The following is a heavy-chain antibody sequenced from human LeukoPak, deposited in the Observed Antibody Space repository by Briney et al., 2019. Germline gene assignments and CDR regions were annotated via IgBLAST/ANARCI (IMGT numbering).Heavy chain of an antibody. Sequence: GGSLRLSCAASGFTFNSYAMSWVRQAPEKGLEWVATISGSGGGTYYADSVKGRFTISRADSKNTLYLQMNSLRAEDTAVYYCAKDLGRYRNNYFDYWGQGTLVTVSS. CDR1: GFTFNSYA. CDR3: AKDLGRYRNNYFDY. J-gene: IGHJ4*02. V-gene: IGHV3-23*01. CDR2: ISGSGGGT. D-gene: IGHD1-26*01.